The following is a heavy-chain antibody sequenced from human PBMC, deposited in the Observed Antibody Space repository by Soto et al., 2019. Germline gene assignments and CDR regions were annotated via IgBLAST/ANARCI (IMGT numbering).Heavy chain of an antibody. CDR1: GGSISSYY. CDR3: ARRGSGYTPRFDP. V-gene: IGHV4-59*08. Sequence: SETLSLTCTVSGGSISSYYWSWIRQPPGKGLEWIGYIYYSGSTNYNPSLKSRVTISVDTSKNQFSLKLSSVTAANTAVYYCARRGSGYTPRFDPWGQGTLVTVSS. CDR2: IYYSGST. D-gene: IGHD5-12*01. J-gene: IGHJ5*02.